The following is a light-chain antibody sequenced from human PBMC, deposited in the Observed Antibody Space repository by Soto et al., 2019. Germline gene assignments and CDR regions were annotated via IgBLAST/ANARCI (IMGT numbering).Light chain of an antibody. Sequence: QSVLTQPPSVSAAPGQKVTISCSGSSPNIGKNYVSWYQHLPGTAPKLLIYENDKRPSGIPDRFSASKSGTSATLGITGLQTGDEANYYCGSWDDSLSVVVFGGVTKLTVL. CDR1: SPNIGKNY. CDR3: GSWDDSLSVVV. CDR2: END. V-gene: IGLV1-51*02. J-gene: IGLJ3*02.